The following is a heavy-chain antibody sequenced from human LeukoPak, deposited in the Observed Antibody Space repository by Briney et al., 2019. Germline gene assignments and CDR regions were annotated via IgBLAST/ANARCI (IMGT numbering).Heavy chain of an antibody. CDR3: ARGDASGRPGIGFDF. CDR1: GGSISNSY. CDR2: FHDSEST. D-gene: IGHD1-26*01. J-gene: IGHJ4*02. Sequence: KPSETLSLTCTVSGGSISNSYWSWIRQPPGKGLEWIGFFHDSESTNYTPTLKSRVSISLDTSKNQVSLWLSSVTAADTAVYYCARGDASGRPGIGFDFWGQGTLVTVSS. V-gene: IGHV4-59*01.